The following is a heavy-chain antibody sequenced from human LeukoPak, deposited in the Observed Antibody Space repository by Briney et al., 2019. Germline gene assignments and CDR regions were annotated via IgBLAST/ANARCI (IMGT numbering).Heavy chain of an antibody. CDR3: AKSTDWFDP. CDR1: GFTFSSYG. D-gene: IGHD2-8*02. Sequence: GGSLRLSCAASGFTFSSYGMHWVRQAPGKGLEWVAVISYDGSNNYYADSVKGRFTISRDNSKNTLYLQMNSLRAEDTAVYYCAKSTDWFDPWGQGTLVTVSS. V-gene: IGHV3-30*18. CDR2: ISYDGSNN. J-gene: IGHJ5*02.